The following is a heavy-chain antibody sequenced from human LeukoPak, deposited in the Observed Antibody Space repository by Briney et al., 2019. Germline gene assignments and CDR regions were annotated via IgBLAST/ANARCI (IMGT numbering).Heavy chain of an antibody. D-gene: IGHD2/OR15-2a*01. V-gene: IGHV1-2*02. CDR2: IGSHSTFT. Sequence: ASMKVSCKSSGFTFTDYYIHGVRQGPGQGLEWMGYIGSHSTFTSSPQEFQGRVTMTRDASMSTAYMELTRLTSDDTAVYYCVREGEGPLSKDFDYWGQGTLVTVSS. J-gene: IGHJ4*02. CDR1: GFTFTDYY. CDR3: VREGEGPLSKDFDY.